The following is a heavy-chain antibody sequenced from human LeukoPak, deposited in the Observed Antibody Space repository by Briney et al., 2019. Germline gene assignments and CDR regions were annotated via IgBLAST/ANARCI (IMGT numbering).Heavy chain of an antibody. CDR1: GYTFTSYY. CDR3: ARDLGGRTVVTTDF. J-gene: IGHJ4*02. Sequence: ASVKVSCKASGYTFTSYYMHWVRQAPGQGLEWMGIINPNSGNTGYAQKFQGRVTMTTDTSTSTAYMELRSLRSDDTAVYYCARDLGGRTVVTTDFWGQGTLVTVSS. V-gene: IGHV1-46*01. CDR2: INPNSGNT. D-gene: IGHD4-23*01.